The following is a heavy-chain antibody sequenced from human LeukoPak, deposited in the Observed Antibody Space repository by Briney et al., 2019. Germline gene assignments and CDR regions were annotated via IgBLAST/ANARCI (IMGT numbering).Heavy chain of an antibody. J-gene: IGHJ4*02. Sequence: ETLSLTCAVYGGSFSGYYWSWIRQAPGKGLEWVSAISGSGGSTYYADSVKGRFTISRDNSKNTLYLQMNSLRAEDTAVYYCAKGAGYGDYELDYWGQGTLVTVSS. V-gene: IGHV3-23*01. CDR2: ISGSGGST. CDR1: GGSFSGYY. D-gene: IGHD4-17*01. CDR3: AKGAGYGDYELDY.